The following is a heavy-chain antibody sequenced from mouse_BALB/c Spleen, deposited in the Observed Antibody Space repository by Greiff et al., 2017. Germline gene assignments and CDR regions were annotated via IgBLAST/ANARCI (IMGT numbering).Heavy chain of an antibody. CDR3: ARTRGYHWYFDV. D-gene: IGHD3-1*01. V-gene: IGHV5-6-5*01. Sequence: EVQLVESGGGLVKPGGSLKLSCAASGFTFSSYAMSWVRQTPEKRLEWVASISSGGSTYYPDSVKGRFTISRDNARNILYLQMSSLRSEDTAMYYCARTRGYHWYFDVWGAGTTVTVSS. CDR1: GFTFSSYA. J-gene: IGHJ1*01. CDR2: ISSGGST.